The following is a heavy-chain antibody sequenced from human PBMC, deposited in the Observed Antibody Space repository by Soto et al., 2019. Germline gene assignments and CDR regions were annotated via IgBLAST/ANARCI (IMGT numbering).Heavy chain of an antibody. V-gene: IGHV1-46*01. CDR3: ASSPAYGSSWYGIPPDLSHGMDV. Sequence: ASVKVSCKASGYTFTSYYIHWVRQAPGQGLEWMGIINPRGGITTYAQKFQGRLTMTGDTSTSTVYMELSSLTSEYTAMYHCASSPAYGSSWYGIPPDLSHGMDVWGQGTTVTVSS. J-gene: IGHJ6*02. CDR2: INPRGGIT. D-gene: IGHD6-13*01. CDR1: GYTFTSYY.